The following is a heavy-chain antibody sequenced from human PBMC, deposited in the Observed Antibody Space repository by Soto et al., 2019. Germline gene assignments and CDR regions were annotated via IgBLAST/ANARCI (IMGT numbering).Heavy chain of an antibody. Sequence: QVQLQESGPGLVKPSETLSLTCTVSGGSISHYYWSWIRQPPGKGLEWIGDISYSGSTNYSPSLKRRLTMSVDTSKNQLSLKLSSVTAADTAVYYCARKWYSNWFDPWGQGILVTVSS. CDR3: ARKWYSNWFDP. J-gene: IGHJ5*02. V-gene: IGHV4-59*01. D-gene: IGHD2-8*01. CDR2: ISYSGST. CDR1: GGSISHYY.